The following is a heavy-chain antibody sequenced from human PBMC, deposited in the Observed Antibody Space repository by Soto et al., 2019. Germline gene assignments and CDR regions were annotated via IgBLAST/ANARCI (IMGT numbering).Heavy chain of an antibody. V-gene: IGHV4-4*07. CDR2: IYATGTT. J-gene: IGHJ5*02. D-gene: IGHD1-1*01. Sequence: ASETLSLTCTVSGGSISGFYWSWIRKSAGKGLEWIGRIYATGTTDYNPSLKSRVMMSVDTSKKQFSLKLRSVTAADTAVYYCVRDGTKTLRDWFDPWGQGISGTVS. CDR3: VRDGTKTLRDWFDP. CDR1: GGSISGFY.